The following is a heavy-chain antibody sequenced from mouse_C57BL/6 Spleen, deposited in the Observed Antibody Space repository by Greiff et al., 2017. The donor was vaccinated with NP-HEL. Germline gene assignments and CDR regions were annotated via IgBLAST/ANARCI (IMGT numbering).Heavy chain of an antibody. CDR1: GYTFTSYW. CDR2: IDPSDSYT. V-gene: IGHV1-50*01. J-gene: IGHJ2*01. Sequence: QVHVKQPGAELVKPGASVKLSCKASGYTFTSYWMQWVKQRPGQGLEWIGEIDPSDSYTNYNQKFKGKATLTVDTSSSTAYMQLSSLTSEDSAVYYCARAPYYSNYVYYFDYWGQGTTLTVSS. D-gene: IGHD2-5*01. CDR3: ARAPYYSNYVYYFDY.